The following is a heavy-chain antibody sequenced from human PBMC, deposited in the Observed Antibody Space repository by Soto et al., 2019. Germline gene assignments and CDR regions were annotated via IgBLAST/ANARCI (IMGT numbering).Heavy chain of an antibody. Sequence: ASVKVSCKASGYTFNNYAMHWVRRAPGQRLEWMGWINAGTGDTKYSQKVQGRVTITRDTSASTAYMELSSLRSEDTAVYYCAREEIVAISPAKTDFYGLDVWGQGTTVTVSS. D-gene: IGHD2-2*01. CDR1: GYTFNNYA. CDR2: INAGTGDT. CDR3: AREEIVAISPAKTDFYGLDV. V-gene: IGHV1-3*01. J-gene: IGHJ6*02.